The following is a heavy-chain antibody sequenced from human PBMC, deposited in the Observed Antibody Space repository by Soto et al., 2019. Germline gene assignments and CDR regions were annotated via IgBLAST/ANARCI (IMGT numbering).Heavy chain of an antibody. J-gene: IGHJ6*02. CDR1: GYTFTGYY. Sequence: GASVKVSCKASGYTFTGYYMHWVRQAPGQGLEWMGWINPNSGGTNYAQKFQGWVTMTRDTSISTAYMELSRLRSDDTAVYYCARDQVSGYYDSSGYQRPYYYYGMDVWGQGTTVTVSS. CDR3: ARDQVSGYYDSSGYQRPYYYYGMDV. D-gene: IGHD3-22*01. CDR2: INPNSGGT. V-gene: IGHV1-2*04.